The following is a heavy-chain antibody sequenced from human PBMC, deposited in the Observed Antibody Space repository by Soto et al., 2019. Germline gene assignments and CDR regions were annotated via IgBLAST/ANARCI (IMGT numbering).Heavy chain of an antibody. CDR3: TRDRHSASGSSSNPTSWFDL. CDR1: GYTFTSYG. J-gene: IGHJ5*02. D-gene: IGHD6-19*01. Sequence: QVQLVQSGAEVKKPGASVKVSCKASGYTFTSYGITWVRQAPGQGLEWMGCTSAYNGNTNYAQKLQGRVTMTTDTSTSTAYMELRRLRSDDTAVYFCTRDRHSASGSSSNPTSWFDLWGQGSLVTVSS. CDR2: TSAYNGNT. V-gene: IGHV1-18*01.